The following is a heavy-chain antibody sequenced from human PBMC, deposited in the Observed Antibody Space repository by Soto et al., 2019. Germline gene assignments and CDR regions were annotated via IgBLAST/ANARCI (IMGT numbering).Heavy chain of an antibody. Sequence: KASETLSLTCTVSGGSVSSGDYYWSWIRQPPGKGLEWIGYIYYSGNTNYNPSLKSRVIISVDTSKNLLSLKLTSVTAADTAVYYCARIPVDTSMIYWLDPWGQGTLVTVSS. V-gene: IGHV4-61*08. D-gene: IGHD5-18*01. CDR1: GGSVSSGDYY. CDR2: IYYSGNT. J-gene: IGHJ5*02. CDR3: ARIPVDTSMIYWLDP.